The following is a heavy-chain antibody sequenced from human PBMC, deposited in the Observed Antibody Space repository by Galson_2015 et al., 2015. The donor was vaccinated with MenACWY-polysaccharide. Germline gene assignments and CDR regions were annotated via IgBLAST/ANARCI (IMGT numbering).Heavy chain of an antibody. Sequence: SETLSLTCTVSGGSISSSSYYWGWIRQPPGKGLEWIGSIYYSGSTYYNPSLKSRVTISVDTSKNQFSLKLSSVTAADTAVYYCARNGWFRGRGQQQLVQWRNWFDPWGQGTLVTVSS. CDR3: ARNGWFRGRGQQQLVQWRNWFDP. CDR1: GGSISSSSYY. V-gene: IGHV4-39*07. CDR2: IYYSGST. D-gene: IGHD6-13*01. J-gene: IGHJ5*02.